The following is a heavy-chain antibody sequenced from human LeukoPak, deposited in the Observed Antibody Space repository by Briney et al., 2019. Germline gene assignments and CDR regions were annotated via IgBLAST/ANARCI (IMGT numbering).Heavy chain of an antibody. D-gene: IGHD1-26*01. V-gene: IGHV3-30-3*01. CDR2: ISYDGSNK. CDR1: GFTFSSYW. Sequence: PGGSLRLSCAASGFTFSSYWMSWVRQAPGKGLEWVAVISYDGSNKYYADSVKGRFTISRDNSKNTLYLQMNSLRAEDTAVYYCARDKGGATNAFDIWGQGTMVTVSS. CDR3: ARDKGGATNAFDI. J-gene: IGHJ3*02.